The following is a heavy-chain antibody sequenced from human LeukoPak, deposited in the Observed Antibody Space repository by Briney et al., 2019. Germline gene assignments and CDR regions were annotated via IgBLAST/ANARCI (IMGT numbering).Heavy chain of an antibody. CDR2: ISYDESKI. J-gene: IGHJ1*01. V-gene: IGHV3-30*03. CDR3: ARRPVAAEYFQH. CDR1: GFSFTNYA. Sequence: GGSLRLSCTGSGFSFTNYAMHWVRQAPGEGLEWVAVISYDESKIYYADSVKGRFTISRDLSTNTLYLQMNSLTTEDTAMYFCARRPVAAEYFQHWGQGTLVTVSS. D-gene: IGHD6-25*01.